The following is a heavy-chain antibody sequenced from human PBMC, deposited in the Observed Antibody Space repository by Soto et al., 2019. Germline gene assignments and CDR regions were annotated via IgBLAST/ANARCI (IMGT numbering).Heavy chain of an antibody. CDR3: AKDRGMVRGVIPEYYFDY. J-gene: IGHJ4*02. CDR1: GFTFSSYA. Sequence: GGSLRLSCAASGFTFSSYAMSWVRQAPGKGLEWVSAISGSGGSTYYADSVKGRFTISRDNSKNALYLQMNSLRAEDTAVYYCAKDRGMVRGVIPEYYFDYWGQGTLVTVSS. CDR2: ISGSGGST. V-gene: IGHV3-23*01. D-gene: IGHD3-10*01.